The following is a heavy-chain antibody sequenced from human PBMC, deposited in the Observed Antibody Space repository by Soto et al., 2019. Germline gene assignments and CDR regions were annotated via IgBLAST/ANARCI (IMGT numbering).Heavy chain of an antibody. J-gene: IGHJ6*02. V-gene: IGHV4-4*07. CDR3: ARSQPYYDILTGYYSAYYYYGMDV. CDR2: IYTSGST. Sequence: SETLSLTCTVSGGSISSYYWSWIRQPAGKGLEWIGRIYTSGSTNYNPPLKSRVTMSVDTSKNQFSLKLSSVTAADTAVYYCARSQPYYDILTGYYSAYYYYGMDVWGQGTTVTVSS. CDR1: GGSISSYY. D-gene: IGHD3-9*01.